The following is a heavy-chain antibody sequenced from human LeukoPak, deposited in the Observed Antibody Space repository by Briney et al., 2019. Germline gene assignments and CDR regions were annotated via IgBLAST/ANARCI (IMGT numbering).Heavy chain of an antibody. CDR1: GYTFTGYY. D-gene: IGHD2-21*02. Sequence: GASVKVSCKASGYTFTGYYMHWVRQAPGQGLEWMGWINPNSGGTNYAQKFQGRVTMTRDTSISTAYMELSRLRSDDTAAYYCARDIRVTAIPTALEYWGQGTLVTVSS. CDR2: INPNSGGT. V-gene: IGHV1-2*02. CDR3: ARDIRVTAIPTALEY. J-gene: IGHJ4*02.